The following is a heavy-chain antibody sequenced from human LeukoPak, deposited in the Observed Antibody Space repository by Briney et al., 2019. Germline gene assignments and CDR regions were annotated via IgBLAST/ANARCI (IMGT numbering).Heavy chain of an antibody. D-gene: IGHD1-14*01. CDR3: ARRPGN. V-gene: IGHV3-53*01. J-gene: IGHJ4*02. CDR2: IYSGGAI. Sequence: GGSLRLSCVDLGGGRVIKKKSWDRQAPGKGLEWVSLIYSGGAIRYADSVKGRFTISRDSSKNTLFLQMNDLTVEDTARYYCARRPGNWGQGILVTVPS. CDR1: GGGRVIKK.